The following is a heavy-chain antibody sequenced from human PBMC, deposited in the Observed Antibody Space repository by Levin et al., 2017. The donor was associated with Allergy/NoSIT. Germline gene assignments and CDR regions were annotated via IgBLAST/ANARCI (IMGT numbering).Heavy chain of an antibody. CDR1: GYTFTSYG. CDR3: ARGPVFSRNYDFWSGDYDILTGYYYVY. Sequence: GASVKVSCKASGYTFTSYGISWVRQAPGQGLEWMGWISAYNGNTNYAQKLQGRVTMTTDTSTSTAYMELRSLRSDDTAVYYCARGPVFSRNYDFWSGDYDILTGYYYVYWGQGTLVTVSS. D-gene: IGHD3-9*01. CDR2: ISAYNGNT. J-gene: IGHJ4*02. V-gene: IGHV1-18*01.